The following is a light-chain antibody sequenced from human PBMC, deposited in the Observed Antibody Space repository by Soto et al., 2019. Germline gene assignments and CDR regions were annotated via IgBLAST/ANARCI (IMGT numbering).Light chain of an antibody. V-gene: IGLV2-14*01. CDR1: SSDVGGYNY. Sequence: QSALTQPDSVSGSPGQSITISCTGTSSDVGGYNYVSWYQQHPGKAPNLIIFDVSNRPSGVSNRFSGSKSGNSASLTISGLQAEDEADYYCSSYTGSNTPVVFGGGTQLTVL. J-gene: IGLJ2*01. CDR3: SSYTGSNTPVV. CDR2: DVS.